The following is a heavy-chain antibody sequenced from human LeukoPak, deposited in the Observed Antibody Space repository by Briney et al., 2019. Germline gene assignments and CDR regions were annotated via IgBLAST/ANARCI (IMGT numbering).Heavy chain of an antibody. Sequence: ASETLSLTCTVSGGSISSSTYYWGWIRQPPGKGLEWIGEINHSGSTNYNPSLKSRVTISVDTSKNQFSLKLSSVTAADTAVYYCARGVSLGGYDFWSGYPYYFDCWGQGTLVTVSS. D-gene: IGHD3-3*01. CDR2: INHSGST. CDR1: GGSISSSTYY. V-gene: IGHV4-39*07. CDR3: ARGVSLGGYDFWSGYPYYFDC. J-gene: IGHJ4*02.